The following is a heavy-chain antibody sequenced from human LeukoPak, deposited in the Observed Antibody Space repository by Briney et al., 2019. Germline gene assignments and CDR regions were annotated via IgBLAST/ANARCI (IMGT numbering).Heavy chain of an antibody. D-gene: IGHD6-19*01. CDR2: IHNVGST. Sequence: SETLSLTCTVSGGSVSNGIYYWGWIRQPPGKGLEWIGSIHNVGSTYYNPSLKSRVTVSVDTSKNQFSLKLSSVTAADTAVYYCARMSLAVAGTSPVDAFDIWGQGTMVTVSS. V-gene: IGHV4-39*01. CDR1: GGSVSNGIYY. CDR3: ARMSLAVAGTSPVDAFDI. J-gene: IGHJ3*02.